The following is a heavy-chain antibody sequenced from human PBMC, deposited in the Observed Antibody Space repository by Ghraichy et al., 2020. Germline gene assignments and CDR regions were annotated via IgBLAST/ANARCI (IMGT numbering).Heavy chain of an antibody. CDR3: ATGDYYLWYFHL. J-gene: IGHJ2*01. CDR1: GFSSSNYW. Sequence: GESMNISCVASGFSSSNYWINWVRQTPGKGLEWVAYIDQDGSENCFLDSVRGRFTISRDNAKNSVYLQMNSLRAEDTAVYFCATGDYYLWYFHLWGRGTLVTVSS. CDR2: IDQDGSEN. D-gene: IGHD3-10*01. V-gene: IGHV3-7*03.